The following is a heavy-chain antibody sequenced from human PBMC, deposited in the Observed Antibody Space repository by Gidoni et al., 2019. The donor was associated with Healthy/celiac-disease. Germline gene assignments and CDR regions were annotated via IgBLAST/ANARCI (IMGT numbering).Heavy chain of an antibody. J-gene: IGHJ4*02. CDR2: MSGSGGST. CDR3: AKYVGLTYYYDSSFDY. CDR1: GFTFSSYA. D-gene: IGHD3-22*01. Sequence: EVQLLESGGGLVQPGGSLRLSCAASGFTFSSYAMSWVRQAPGKGLEWVSAMSGSGGSTYYADSVKGRFTISRDNSKNTLYLQMNSLRAEDTAVYYCAKYVGLTYYYDSSFDYWGQGTLVTVSS. V-gene: IGHV3-23*01.